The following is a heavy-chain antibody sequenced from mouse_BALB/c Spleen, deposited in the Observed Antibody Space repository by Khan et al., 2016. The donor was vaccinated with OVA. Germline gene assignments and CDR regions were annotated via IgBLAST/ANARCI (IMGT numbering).Heavy chain of an antibody. Sequence: LQQSGPGLVKPSQSLSLTCTVTGYSITSDYAWNWIRQFPGNKLEWMGYISYSGSTTYNPSLKSRISITRDTSKNQFFLQLNSVTTEDTATYYCARVFTYWGQGTLVTVSA. V-gene: IGHV3-2*02. CDR2: ISYSGST. J-gene: IGHJ3*01. CDR1: GYSITSDYA. CDR3: ARVFTY.